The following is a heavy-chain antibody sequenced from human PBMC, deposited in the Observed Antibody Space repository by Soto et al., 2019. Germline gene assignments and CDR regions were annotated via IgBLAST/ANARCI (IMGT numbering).Heavy chain of an antibody. Sequence: PSQTLSLTCAISGDSVSRYSAAWNWVRQSPSRGLEWLGRTFYRSNFYNEYAVSVRGRININADTSKNQFSLQLNSLRAEDTAVYYCASQGYCSGGSCHGVHYYYYGMDVWGQGTTVTVSS. CDR3: ASQGYCSGGSCHGVHYYYYGMDV. D-gene: IGHD2-15*01. J-gene: IGHJ6*02. CDR2: TFYRSNFYN. CDR1: GDSVSRYSAA. V-gene: IGHV6-1*01.